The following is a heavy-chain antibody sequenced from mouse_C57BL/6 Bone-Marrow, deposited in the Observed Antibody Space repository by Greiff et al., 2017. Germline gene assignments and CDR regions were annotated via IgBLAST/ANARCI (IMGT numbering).Heavy chain of an antibody. CDR2: IGPNSGGT. D-gene: IGHD1-1*01. CDR1: GYTFTSYW. J-gene: IGHJ3*01. Sequence: QVQLQQSGAELVKPGASVKLSCKASGYTFTSYWMHWVKQRPGRGLEWIGRIGPNSGGTKYNEKFKSKATLTVDKPSSTAYMQLSSLTSEDSAVYYCARDYYGSSYWFAYWGQGTLVTVSA. V-gene: IGHV1-72*01. CDR3: ARDYYGSSYWFAY.